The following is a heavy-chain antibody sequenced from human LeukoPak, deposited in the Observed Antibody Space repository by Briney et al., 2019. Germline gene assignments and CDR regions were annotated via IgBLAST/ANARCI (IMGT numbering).Heavy chain of an antibody. D-gene: IGHD5-24*01. CDR3: ARYGVRWLGKNYFDY. CDR1: GFTFSSYE. CDR2: ISSSGSTI. J-gene: IGHJ4*02. Sequence: GGSLRLSCAASGFTFSSYEMNWVRQAPGKGLEWVSYISSSGSTIYYADSVKGRFTISRDNAKNSLYLQMNSLRAEDTAAYYCARYGVRWLGKNYFDYWGQGTLVTVSS. V-gene: IGHV3-48*03.